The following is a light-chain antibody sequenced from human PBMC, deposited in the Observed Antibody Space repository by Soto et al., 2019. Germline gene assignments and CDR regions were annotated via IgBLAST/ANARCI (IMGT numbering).Light chain of an antibody. J-gene: IGKJ1*01. V-gene: IGKV1-6*01. Sequence: TQMTQSPLSLSASVGEKIIITCRASRDVGSDVSWYQQQPGQAPKLVIYAASNLYTGVPSRFSGRRSGTEFTLTISSLQPEDFASYYCLQDYGDSWTFGQGTKVEIE. CDR1: RDVGSD. CDR3: LQDYGDSWT. CDR2: AAS.